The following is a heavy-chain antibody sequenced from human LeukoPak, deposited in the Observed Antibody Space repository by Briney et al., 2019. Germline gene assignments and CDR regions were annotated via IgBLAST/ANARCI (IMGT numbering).Heavy chain of an antibody. CDR1: GGTFSSYA. D-gene: IGHD3-10*01. CDR2: IIPIFGTA. J-gene: IGHJ3*02. CDR3: ARRSRRGVMADAFDI. Sequence: SSVKVSCKASGGTFSSYAISWVRQAPGQGLEWMGGIIPIFGTANYAQKFQGRVTITTDESTSTAYTELSSLRSEDTAVYYCARRSRRGVMADAFDIWGQGTMVTVSS. V-gene: IGHV1-69*05.